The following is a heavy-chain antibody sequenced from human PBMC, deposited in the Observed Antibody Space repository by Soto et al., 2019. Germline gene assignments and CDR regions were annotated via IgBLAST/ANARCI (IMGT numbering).Heavy chain of an antibody. CDR2: ISSSSSYI. CDR1: GFTFSSYS. Sequence: EVQLVESGGGRVKPGGSLRLSCAASGFTFSSYSMNWVRQAPGKGLEWVSSISSSSSYIYYADSVKGRFTISRDNAKNSLYLQMNSLRAEDTAVYYCARDMVPISSGWNNAAFDYWGQGTLVTVSS. J-gene: IGHJ4*02. CDR3: ARDMVPISSGWNNAAFDY. V-gene: IGHV3-21*01. D-gene: IGHD6-19*01.